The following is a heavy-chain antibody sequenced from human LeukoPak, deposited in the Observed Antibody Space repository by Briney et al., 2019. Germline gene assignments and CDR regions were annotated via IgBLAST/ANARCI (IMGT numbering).Heavy chain of an antibody. J-gene: IGHJ4*02. D-gene: IGHD3-10*01. V-gene: IGHV3-7*01. CDR2: IKQDGSEK. Sequence: GGSLRLSCAASGFTFSSYWMSWVRQAPGKGLEWVANIKQDGSEKYYVDSVKGRFTISRDNAKNSLYLQMNSLRAEDTAVYYCARSPHYYGSGSYCDYWGQGTLVTVSS. CDR3: ARSPHYYGSGSYCDY. CDR1: GFTFSSYW.